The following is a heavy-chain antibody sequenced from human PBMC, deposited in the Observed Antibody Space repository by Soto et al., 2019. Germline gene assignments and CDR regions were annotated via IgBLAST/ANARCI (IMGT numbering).Heavy chain of an antibody. CDR1: GGSISGAVYY. Sequence: PSETLSLTCTVSGGSISGAVYYWSWIRQHPGKGLEWIGYIHYSGSTDYNPSLKSRVTISVDTSKNQFSLRLSSVTAADTAVYYCARVYGSGTFDAFDIWGQGTMVTVSS. CDR3: ARVYGSGTFDAFDI. CDR2: IHYSGST. D-gene: IGHD3-10*01. J-gene: IGHJ3*02. V-gene: IGHV4-31*03.